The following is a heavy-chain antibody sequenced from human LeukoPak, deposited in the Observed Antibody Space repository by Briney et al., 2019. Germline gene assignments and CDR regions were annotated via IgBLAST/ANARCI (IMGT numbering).Heavy chain of an antibody. Sequence: GGSLRLSCAASGFTFSSYAMSWVRQAPGKGLEWVSAISGSGGSTYYADSVRGRFTISRDNSKNTLYLQMNSLRAEDTAVYYCAKALEYSYGWYYFDYWGQGTLVTVSS. CDR1: GFTFSSYA. D-gene: IGHD5-18*01. CDR3: AKALEYSYGWYYFDY. J-gene: IGHJ4*02. V-gene: IGHV3-23*01. CDR2: ISGSGGST.